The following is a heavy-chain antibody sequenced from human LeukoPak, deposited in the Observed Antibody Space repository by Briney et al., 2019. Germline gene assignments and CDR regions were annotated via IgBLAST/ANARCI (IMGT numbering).Heavy chain of an antibody. D-gene: IGHD5-24*01. J-gene: IGHJ4*02. CDR3: ARSRWFDY. Sequence: GGSLRLSCAASGFTFSSYAMTWVRQAPGKGLEWVSSISGSGDYTNYAGSVKGRFTISRDNSKNTLYLQMNSLRAEDTAVYYCARSRWFDYWGQGTLVTVSS. CDR2: ISGSGDYT. CDR1: GFTFSSYA. V-gene: IGHV3-23*01.